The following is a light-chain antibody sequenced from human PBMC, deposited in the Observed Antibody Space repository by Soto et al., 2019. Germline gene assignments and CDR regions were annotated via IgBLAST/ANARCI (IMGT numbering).Light chain of an antibody. CDR1: QSVSSK. CDR3: QQYNNWPPIT. V-gene: IGKV3D-15*01. Sequence: ELLMTQSASPLSGSPGERATLSCPASQSVSSKLAWYQQKPGQAPRLLIYGASTRATGIPARFSGRGSGTEFTLTISSLQSEDFAVYYCQQYNNWPPITFGQGTRLEIK. CDR2: GAS. J-gene: IGKJ5*01.